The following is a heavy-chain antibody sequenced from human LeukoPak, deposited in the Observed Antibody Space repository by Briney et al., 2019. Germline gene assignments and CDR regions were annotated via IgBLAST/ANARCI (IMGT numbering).Heavy chain of an antibody. CDR1: GGTFSSYA. V-gene: IGHV1-69*04. CDR2: IIPILGIA. J-gene: IGHJ1*01. CDR3: ASRDIAAAGDAEYFQH. D-gene: IGHD6-13*01. Sequence: ASVKVSCKASGGTFSSYAISWVRQAPGQGLEWMGRIIPILGIANHAQKFQGRVTITADKSTSTAYMELSSLRSEDTAVYYCASRDIAAAGDAEYFQHWGQGTLVTVSS.